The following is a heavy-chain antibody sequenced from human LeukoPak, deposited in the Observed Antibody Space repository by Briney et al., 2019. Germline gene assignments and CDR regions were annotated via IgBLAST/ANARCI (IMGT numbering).Heavy chain of an antibody. D-gene: IGHD6-13*01. CDR3: AKDKGYSSSRYYFDY. J-gene: IGHJ4*02. CDR1: GFSFDDYS. CDR2: ISWNSGSI. V-gene: IGHV3-9*03. Sequence: GGSLRLSCAASGFSFDDYSMHWVRQAPGKGLEWVSGISWNSGSIGYADSVKGRFTISRDNAKNSLYLQMNSLRAEDMALYYCAKDKGYSSSRYYFDYWGQGTLVTVSS.